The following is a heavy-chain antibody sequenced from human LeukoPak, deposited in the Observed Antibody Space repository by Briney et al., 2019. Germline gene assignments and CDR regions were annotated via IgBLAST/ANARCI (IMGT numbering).Heavy chain of an antibody. CDR2: IYYSGST. CDR1: GGSISGYY. J-gene: IGHJ4*02. V-gene: IGHV4-59*01. D-gene: IGHD4-17*01. Sequence: PSETLSLTCTVSGGSISGYYWSWIRRPPGKELEWIGYIYYSGSTNYNPSLKSRVTISVDTSKNQFSLQLSSVTAADTAVYYCTRGTVTTYYLDYWGQGTLVTVSS. CDR3: TRGTVTTYYLDY.